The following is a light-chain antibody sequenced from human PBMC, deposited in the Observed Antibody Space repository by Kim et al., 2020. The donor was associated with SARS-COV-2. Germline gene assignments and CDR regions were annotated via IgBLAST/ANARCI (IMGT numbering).Light chain of an antibody. Sequence: PGKPATITCGGDDVGTRSVHWYQHKPGQAPVLVIYYDTDRPSGIPERFSSSNSGNAATLTVSMVEAGDEADYYCQVWDSGSDQWVFGGGTQLTVL. V-gene: IGLV3-21*04. CDR2: YDT. CDR3: QVWDSGSDQWV. CDR1: DVGTRS. J-gene: IGLJ3*02.